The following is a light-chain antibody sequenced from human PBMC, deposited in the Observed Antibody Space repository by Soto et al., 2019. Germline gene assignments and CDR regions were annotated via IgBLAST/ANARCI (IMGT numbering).Light chain of an antibody. Sequence: EIVMTQSPATLSVSPGERATLSCRASQSVSSNLAWYQQKPGQAPRLLIYGASTRATGIPARFSGSGSGTEFTLTISSLQSEDFAVYYCQKYNNGGTFGQGTKVDIK. CDR2: GAS. J-gene: IGKJ1*01. V-gene: IGKV3-15*01. CDR1: QSVSSN. CDR3: QKYNNGGT.